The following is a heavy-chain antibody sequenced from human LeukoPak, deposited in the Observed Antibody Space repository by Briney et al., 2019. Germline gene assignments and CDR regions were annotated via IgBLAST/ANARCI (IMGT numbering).Heavy chain of an antibody. CDR2: IKKDGSEK. D-gene: IGHD2-8*01. CDR3: VTYASMGY. V-gene: IGHV3-7*02. Sequence: PGGSLRLSCVVSGFTFTSSWMSWARQAPGKGLDWVANIKKDGSEKYYVDSVKGRFTVSRDSAKNSLYLEMNSLRAEETGVYYCVTYASMGYWGQGTLVTVSS. J-gene: IGHJ4*02. CDR1: GFTFTSSW.